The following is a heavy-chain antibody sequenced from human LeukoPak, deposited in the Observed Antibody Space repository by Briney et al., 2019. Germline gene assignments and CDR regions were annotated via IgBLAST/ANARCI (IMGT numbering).Heavy chain of an antibody. CDR1: GYTFTSYY. CDR3: ARVRGIVATMSYYFDY. J-gene: IGHJ4*02. V-gene: IGHV1-69*13. Sequence: GASVKVSCKASGYTFTSYYMHWVRQAPGQGLEWMGGIIPIFGTANYAQKFQGRVTITADESTSTAYMELSSLRSEDTAVYYCARVRGIVATMSYYFDYWGQGTLVTVSS. CDR2: IIPIFGTA. D-gene: IGHD5-12*01.